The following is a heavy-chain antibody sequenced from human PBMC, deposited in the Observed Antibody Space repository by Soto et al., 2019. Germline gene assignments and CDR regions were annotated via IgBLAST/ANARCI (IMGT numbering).Heavy chain of an antibody. CDR2: IYSGGST. CDR1: GFTVSSNY. D-gene: IGHD2-21*02. V-gene: IGHV3-53*01. Sequence: EVQLVESGGGLIKPGGSLRLSCAASGFTVSSNYMSWVRQAPGKGLEWVSVIYSGGSTYYADSVKGRFTISRDNSKNTLYLQMNSLRAEDTAVYYCARDFGGDCSTSTDIWGQGTMVTVSS. CDR3: ARDFGGDCSTSTDI. J-gene: IGHJ3*02.